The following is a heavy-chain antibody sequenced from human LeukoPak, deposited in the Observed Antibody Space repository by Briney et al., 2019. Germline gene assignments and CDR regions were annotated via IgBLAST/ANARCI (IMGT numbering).Heavy chain of an antibody. J-gene: IGHJ6*03. Sequence: ASVKVSCTAFGYTFSAYFMHWVRQAPGQGLEWMGWINPDNGGTRYAQRFQDRVTMTRDTSITTAYMELSSLKSDDTAVYYCARAGAMIASDYYYYMDVWGNGTTVTVSS. CDR1: GYTFSAYF. CDR3: ARAGAMIASDYYYYMDV. CDR2: INPDNGGT. V-gene: IGHV1-2*02. D-gene: IGHD3-16*01.